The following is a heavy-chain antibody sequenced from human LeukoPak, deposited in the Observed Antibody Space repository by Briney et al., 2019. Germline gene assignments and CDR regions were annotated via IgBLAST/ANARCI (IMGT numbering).Heavy chain of an antibody. CDR3: AKGSSYYSDYFDY. CDR2: ITWDGGST. J-gene: IGHJ4*02. V-gene: IGHV3-43*01. Sequence: PGGPLRLSCAASGFTFDDYTMHWVRQAPGKGLQWVSLITWDGGSTYYADSVRGRFTISRDNSKNSLYLQMNSLRTEDTAMYYCAKGSSYYSDYFDYWGQGTPVTVSS. CDR1: GFTFDDYT. D-gene: IGHD3-3*01.